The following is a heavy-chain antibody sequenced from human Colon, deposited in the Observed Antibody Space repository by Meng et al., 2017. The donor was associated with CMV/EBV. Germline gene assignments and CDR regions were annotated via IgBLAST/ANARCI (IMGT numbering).Heavy chain of an antibody. Sequence: SETLSLTCSVSGDSMGNYYWTWIRQTPGKGLEWIDYIHHSGNSNYNPSLKSRVTMSIDTSNNQFSLKLSSVTAADTAVYYCARDRSIMITSGATHGMDVWGQGTTVTVSS. CDR2: IHHSGNS. D-gene: IGHD3-16*01. V-gene: IGHV4-59*01. J-gene: IGHJ6*02. CDR3: ARDRSIMITSGATHGMDV. CDR1: GDSMGNYY.